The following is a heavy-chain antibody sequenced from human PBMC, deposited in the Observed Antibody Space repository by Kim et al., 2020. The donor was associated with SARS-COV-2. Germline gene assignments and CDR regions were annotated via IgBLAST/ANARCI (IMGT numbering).Heavy chain of an antibody. J-gene: IGHJ6*02. CDR3: ASQAYGMDV. Sequence: STIYYADSVKGRFTISRDNAKNSLYLQMNSLRAEDTAVYYCASQAYGMDVWGQGTTVTVSS. CDR2: STI. V-gene: IGHV3-48*03.